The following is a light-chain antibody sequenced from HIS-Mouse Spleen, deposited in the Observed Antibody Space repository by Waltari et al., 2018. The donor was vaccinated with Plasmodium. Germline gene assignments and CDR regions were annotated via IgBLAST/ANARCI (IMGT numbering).Light chain of an antibody. CDR3: YSTDSSGNHRV. J-gene: IGLJ3*02. Sequence: SYELTQPPSVSVSPGQTARIHCSGDALPKKYAYWYQQKSGHAPVLVIYEDSKRPSGSPERFSGSSSGTMATLTISGAQVEDEADYYCYSTDSSGNHRVFGGGTKLTVL. V-gene: IGLV3-10*01. CDR2: EDS. CDR1: ALPKKY.